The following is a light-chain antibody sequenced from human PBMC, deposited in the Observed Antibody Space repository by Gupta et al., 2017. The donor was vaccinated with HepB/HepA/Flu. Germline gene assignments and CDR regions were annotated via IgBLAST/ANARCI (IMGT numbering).Light chain of an antibody. J-gene: IGKJ4*01. V-gene: IGKV3-15*01. CDR2: VAS. CDR3: QQYNNCPPLT. CDR1: QSVSSN. Sequence: EIVMTQSPATMSVSPGERATLSCRASQSVSSNLAWYQQQPGQAPRLLINVASTRATAIPARFIGGGSGTEFTLTISSLQSADFAVFYCQQYNNCPPLTFGGGTKVEIK.